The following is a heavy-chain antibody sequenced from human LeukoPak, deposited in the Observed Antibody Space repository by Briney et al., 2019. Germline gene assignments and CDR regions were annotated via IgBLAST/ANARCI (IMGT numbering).Heavy chain of an antibody. CDR2: ISWDGGST. Sequence: GGSQRLSCAASGFTFDDYTMHWVRQAPGKGLEWVSLISWDGGSTYYADSVKGRFTISRDNSKNSLYLQMNSLRTEDTALYYCATKAAGSENYFDCWGQGTLVTVSS. CDR1: GFTFDDYT. V-gene: IGHV3-43*01. J-gene: IGHJ4*02. CDR3: ATKAAGSENYFDC. D-gene: IGHD6-13*01.